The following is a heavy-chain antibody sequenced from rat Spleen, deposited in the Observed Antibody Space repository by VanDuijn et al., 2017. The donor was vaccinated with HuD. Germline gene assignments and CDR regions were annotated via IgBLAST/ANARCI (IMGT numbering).Heavy chain of an antibody. CDR1: GFSFSDYG. V-gene: IGHV5-19*01. J-gene: IGHJ2*01. CDR2: ISPTGGTT. CDR3: TRERYSSYIDY. D-gene: IGHD1-2*01. Sequence: EVQLVESGGGLVQPGRSLKLSCAASGFSFSDYGMHWIRQAPTKGLEWVASISPTGGTTYYRDSVKGRFTISRDNAKSTLNLQMDSLRSEDTATYYCTRERYSSYIDYWGQGVMVTVSS.